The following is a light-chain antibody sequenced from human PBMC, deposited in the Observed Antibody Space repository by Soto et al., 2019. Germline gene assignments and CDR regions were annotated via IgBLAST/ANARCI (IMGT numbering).Light chain of an antibody. CDR2: GAS. CDR1: QSVSSSY. V-gene: IGKV3-20*01. CDR3: QQYGSSPPIT. J-gene: IGKJ5*01. Sequence: EIVLMQSPGTLSLSPGERATLSCRASQSVSSSYLAWYQQRPGQAPRLLIYGASSRATGIPDRFSGSVSGTDFTLTISRLEPEDFAVYYCQQYGSSPPITFCQGTRLEI.